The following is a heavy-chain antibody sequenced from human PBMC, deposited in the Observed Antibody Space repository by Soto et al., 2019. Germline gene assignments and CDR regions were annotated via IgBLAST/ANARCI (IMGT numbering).Heavy chain of an antibody. CDR2: ICSNRSNK. V-gene: IGHV3-48*01. J-gene: IGHJ6*02. Sequence: GGSLRLSCAASGFTFSSYSMNWVRQAPGKGLEWVSYICSNRSNKYYADSVKGRFTISRDNSKNTLYLQMNSLRAEDTAVYYCARNGYCSSTSCYAGSENYYYYGMDVWGQGTTVTV. CDR1: GFTFSSYS. CDR3: ARNGYCSSTSCYAGSENYYYYGMDV. D-gene: IGHD2-2*01.